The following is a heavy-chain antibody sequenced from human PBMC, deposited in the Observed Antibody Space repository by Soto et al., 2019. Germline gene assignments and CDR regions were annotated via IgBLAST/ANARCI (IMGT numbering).Heavy chain of an antibody. CDR3: ARGKDFWSGYPRVYYYGMDV. D-gene: IGHD3-3*01. Sequence: SVKVSCKASGGTFSSYAISWVRQAPGQGLEWMGGIIPIFGTANYAQKFQGRVTITADESTSTAYMELSSLRSEDTAVYYCARGKDFWSGYPRVYYYGMDVWGQGTTVTVSS. CDR1: GGTFSSYA. J-gene: IGHJ6*02. V-gene: IGHV1-69*13. CDR2: IIPIFGTA.